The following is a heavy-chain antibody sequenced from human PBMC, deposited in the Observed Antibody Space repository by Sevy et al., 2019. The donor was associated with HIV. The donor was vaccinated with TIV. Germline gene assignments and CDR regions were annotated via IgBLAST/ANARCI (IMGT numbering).Heavy chain of an antibody. V-gene: IGHV5-51*01. CDR3: ARRITMVRGVAYYFDY. Sequence: GESLKISCKGSGYSFTSYWIGWVRQMPGKGLEWMGIIYPGDSDTRYSPPFQGQVTISADKSISTAYRQWSSLKASDTAMYYCARRITMVRGVAYYFDYWGQGTLVTVSS. J-gene: IGHJ4*02. CDR2: IYPGDSDT. CDR1: GYSFTSYW. D-gene: IGHD3-10*01.